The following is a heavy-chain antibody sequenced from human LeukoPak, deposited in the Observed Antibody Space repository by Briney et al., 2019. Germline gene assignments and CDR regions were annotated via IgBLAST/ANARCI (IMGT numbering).Heavy chain of an antibody. V-gene: IGHV4-31*03. CDR3: RVTGSRVYDGSGYYYDYFDY. CDR1: GGSVSSGGYY. J-gene: IGHJ4*02. Sequence: SETLSLTCTVSGGSVSSGGYYWSWIRQHPGKGLEWLGYIYYSGSPYYNLSLKSRGTMSLDTSKNQFSLKLSSVTAADTAVYYCRVTGSRVYDGSGYYYDYFDYWGQGTLVTVSS. D-gene: IGHD3-22*01. CDR2: IYYSGSP.